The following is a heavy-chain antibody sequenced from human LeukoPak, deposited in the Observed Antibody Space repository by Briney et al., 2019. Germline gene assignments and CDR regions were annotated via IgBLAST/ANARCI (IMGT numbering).Heavy chain of an antibody. Sequence: SQTLSLTCAVSGGSISSGGYSWSWIRQPPGKGLEWIGYIYYSGSTNYNPSLKSRVTISVDTSKNQFSLKLSSVTAADTAVYYCARAYYYDSSNGNWFDPWGQGTLVTVSS. CDR3: ARAYYYDSSNGNWFDP. D-gene: IGHD3-22*01. V-gene: IGHV4-30-2*01. CDR2: IYYSGST. CDR1: GGSISSGGYS. J-gene: IGHJ5*02.